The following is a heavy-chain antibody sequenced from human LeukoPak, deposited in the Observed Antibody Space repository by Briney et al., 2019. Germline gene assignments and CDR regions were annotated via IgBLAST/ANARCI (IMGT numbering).Heavy chain of an antibody. V-gene: IGHV3-30*18. D-gene: IGHD3-10*01. CDR1: GFPFSSYS. CDR3: AKGEKQLTFIRGYTFNI. Sequence: RGSLRLSCAASGFPFSSYSMNWVRQAPGKGLEWVAVISYDGSNKYYADSVKGRFTISRDNSKNTLYLQMNSLRAEDTAVYYCAKGEKQLTFIRGYTFNIWGQGTMVTVSS. J-gene: IGHJ3*02. CDR2: ISYDGSNK.